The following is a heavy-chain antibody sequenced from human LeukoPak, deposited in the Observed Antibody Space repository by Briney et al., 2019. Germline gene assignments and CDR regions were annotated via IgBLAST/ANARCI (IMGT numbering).Heavy chain of an antibody. CDR3: ARDTGWYSDYYYGMDV. V-gene: IGHV3-48*02. Sequence: GSLRLSCAASGFTFSSYSMNWVRQAPGKGLEWVSYISSSSSTIYYADSVKGRFTISRDNAKNSLYLQMNSLRDEDTAVYYCARDTGWYSDYYYGMDVWGQGTTVTVSS. CDR2: ISSSSSTI. J-gene: IGHJ6*02. D-gene: IGHD6-19*01. CDR1: GFTFSSYS.